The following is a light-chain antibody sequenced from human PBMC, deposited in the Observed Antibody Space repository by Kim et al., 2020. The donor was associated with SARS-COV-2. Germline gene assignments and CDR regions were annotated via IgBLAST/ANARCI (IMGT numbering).Light chain of an antibody. Sequence: LGERATTNCKSSQSVLSKSNNKNSLAWSQQKPGQPPKLLIYWASTRESGVPDRFSGSGSGTDFTLTISSLQAEDVAVYYCQNRFTFGPGTKVDIK. J-gene: IGKJ3*01. V-gene: IGKV4-1*01. CDR1: QSVLSKSNNKNS. CDR2: WAS. CDR3: QNRFT.